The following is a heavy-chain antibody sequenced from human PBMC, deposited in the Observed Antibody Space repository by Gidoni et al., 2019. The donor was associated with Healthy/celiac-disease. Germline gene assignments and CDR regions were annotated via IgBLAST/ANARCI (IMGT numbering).Heavy chain of an antibody. CDR1: GRSFSSYA. D-gene: IGHD3-22*01. V-gene: IGHV1-69*01. Sequence: QVQLVQSGAEVKKHGSSVKVSRKASGRSFSSYAISWVRQAPGQGLEWMGGIIPIFGTANYAQKFQGRVTITADESTSTAYMELSSLRSEDTAVYYCARAPYYDSSGAFDYWGQGTLVTVSS. CDR2: IIPIFGTA. J-gene: IGHJ4*02. CDR3: ARAPYYDSSGAFDY.